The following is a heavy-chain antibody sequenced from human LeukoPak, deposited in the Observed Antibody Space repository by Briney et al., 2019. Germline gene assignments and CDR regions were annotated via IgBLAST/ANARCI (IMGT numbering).Heavy chain of an antibody. V-gene: IGHV4-31*03. CDR1: GGSISSGGYY. D-gene: IGHD1-20*01. CDR3: ARGKPDNWNLDY. Sequence: PSETLSLTCTVSGGSISSGGYYWSWIPQHPGKGLEWIGYIYYSGSTYYNPSLKSRVTISVDTSKNQFSLKLSSVTAADTAVYYCARGKPDNWNLDYWGQGTLVTVSS. CDR2: IYYSGST. J-gene: IGHJ4*02.